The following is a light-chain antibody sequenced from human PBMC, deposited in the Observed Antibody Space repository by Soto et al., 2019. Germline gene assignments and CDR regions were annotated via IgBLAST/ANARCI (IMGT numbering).Light chain of an antibody. Sequence: EIVLTQSPGTLSLSPGERATLSCRASQSISSSDLAWYQQKPGQAPRLLIYGASSRTTGIPDRFSGSAAGTDFTLTISRREPEDFAVYYCQHYGSSPPLTFGGGTKVEI. CDR2: GAS. CDR1: QSISSSD. J-gene: IGKJ4*01. CDR3: QHYGSSPPLT. V-gene: IGKV3-20*01.